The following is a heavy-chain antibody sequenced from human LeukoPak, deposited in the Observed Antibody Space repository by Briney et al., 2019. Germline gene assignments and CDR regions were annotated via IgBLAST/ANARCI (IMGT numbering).Heavy chain of an antibody. V-gene: IGHV1-2*02. Sequence: ASVKVSSKASGYTFTGYYMHWVRQAPGQGREWMGWINPNSGGTNYAQKFQGRVTMTRDTSISTAYMELSRLRSDDTAVYYCARELKTYYYYYMDVWGKGTTVTVSS. CDR1: GYTFTGYY. CDR3: ARELKTYYYYYMDV. CDR2: INPNSGGT. J-gene: IGHJ6*03. D-gene: IGHD3-16*01.